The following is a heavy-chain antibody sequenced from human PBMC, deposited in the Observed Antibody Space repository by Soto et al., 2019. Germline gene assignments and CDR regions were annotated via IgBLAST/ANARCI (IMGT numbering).Heavy chain of an antibody. CDR1: GFTFSGYW. D-gene: IGHD3-22*01. Sequence: GGSLRLSCAASGFTFSGYWMSWVRQAPGKGLQWVANIKQDGSQKWYVDSVKGRFTISRDNAKNSLYLQMNSLRAEDTAVYYCARGDYYDTSGPFSDAFDIWGQGTMVTVSS. J-gene: IGHJ3*02. V-gene: IGHV3-7*04. CDR3: ARGDYYDTSGPFSDAFDI. CDR2: IKQDGSQK.